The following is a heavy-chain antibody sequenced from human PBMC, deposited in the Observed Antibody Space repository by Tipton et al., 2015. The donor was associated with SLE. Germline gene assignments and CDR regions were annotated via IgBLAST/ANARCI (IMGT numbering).Heavy chain of an antibody. V-gene: IGHV4-31*02. CDR2: IYYSGST. CDR1: GGSINSGGYY. CDR3: ARKVEVDWYFDL. Sequence: LRLSCTVSGGSINSGGYYWNWIRQHPGKGLEWIGYIYYSGSTNYNPSLKSRVTISVDTSKNQFSLKLSSVTAADTAVYYCARKVEVDWYFDLWGRGTLVTVSS. J-gene: IGHJ2*01.